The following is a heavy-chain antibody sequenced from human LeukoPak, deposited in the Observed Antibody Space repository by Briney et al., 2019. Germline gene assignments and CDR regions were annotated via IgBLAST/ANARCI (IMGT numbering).Heavy chain of an antibody. CDR1: GFTFSSYW. D-gene: IGHD3-3*01. CDR3: ARDFFWGNTIFGVVNYYFDY. V-gene: IGHV3-7*01. CDR2: IKQDGSEK. Sequence: PGGSLRLSCAASGFTFSSYWMSWVRQDPGKGLEWVANIKQDGSEKYYVDSVKGRFTISRDNAKNSLYLQMNSLRAEDTAVYYCARDFFWGNTIFGVVNYYFDYWGQGTLVTVSS. J-gene: IGHJ4*02.